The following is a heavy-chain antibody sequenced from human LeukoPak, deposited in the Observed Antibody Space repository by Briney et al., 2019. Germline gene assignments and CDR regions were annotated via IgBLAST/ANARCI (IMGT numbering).Heavy chain of an antibody. CDR1: GFTFSSYG. J-gene: IGHJ4*02. CDR3: ARLGYCSSTSCYPSIAAAWAFDY. V-gene: IGHV3-30*02. D-gene: IGHD2-2*01. CDR2: IRYDGSNK. Sequence: GGSLRLSCAASGFTFSSYGMHWVRQAPGKGLEWVAFIRYDGSNKYYAGSVKGRFTISRDNSKNTLYLQMNSLRAEDTAVYYCARLGYCSSTSCYPSIAAAWAFDYWGQGTLVTVSS.